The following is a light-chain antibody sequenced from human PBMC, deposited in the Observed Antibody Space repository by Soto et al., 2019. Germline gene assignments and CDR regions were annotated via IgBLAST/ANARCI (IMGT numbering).Light chain of an antibody. V-gene: IGLV1-44*01. CDR1: SSNIGSNT. CDR3: PVCDDRLDGRV. J-gene: IGLJ2*01. Sequence: QSVLTQSPSASGTPGQRVTISCSGSSSNIGSNTVNWYQHLPGTAPKLLIYGQHQRPAWVPDRFSGSKSGTSSSLAISGLQYEYGPDYYCPVCDDRLDGRVFGGGTKLNVL. CDR2: GQH.